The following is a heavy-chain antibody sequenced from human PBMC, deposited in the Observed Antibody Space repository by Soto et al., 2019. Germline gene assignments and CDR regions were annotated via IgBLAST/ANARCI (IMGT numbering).Heavy chain of an antibody. J-gene: IGHJ4*02. Sequence: QVQLQQWGAGLLKPSETLSLTCAVYGGSFSGYYWSWIRQPPGKGLEWIGEINLSGSTNYNPSLKSRVTISVDTSKNQFSLKLSSVTAADTAVYYCARGRGSSFDYWGQGTLVTVSS. D-gene: IGHD1-26*01. CDR1: GGSFSGYY. V-gene: IGHV4-34*01. CDR2: INLSGST. CDR3: ARGRGSSFDY.